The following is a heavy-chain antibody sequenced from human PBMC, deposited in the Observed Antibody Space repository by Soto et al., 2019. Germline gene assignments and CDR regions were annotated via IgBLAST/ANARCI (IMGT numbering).Heavy chain of an antibody. CDR3: ARDLGGCSGGSCRYNWFDP. CDR2: IIPMYGTV. J-gene: IGHJ5*02. V-gene: IGHV1-69*06. Sequence: VASVKVSCKASGGTFSSYVISWVRQAPGQGPEWMGGIIPMYGTVNYAQKFQDRVTIIADTSTSTAYMELSSLRSEDTAVYYCARDLGGCSGGSCRYNWFDPWGQGTPVTVSS. D-gene: IGHD2-15*01. CDR1: GGTFSSYV.